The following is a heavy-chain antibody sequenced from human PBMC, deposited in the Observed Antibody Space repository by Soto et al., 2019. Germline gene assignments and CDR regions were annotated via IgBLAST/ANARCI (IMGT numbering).Heavy chain of an antibody. Sequence: QVQLQVSGPGLVKPSETLSLTCTVSGGSISSYYWSWIRQPPGKGLEWIGYIYNSGSTNYNPSLKSRVTISVDTSKNQFSLKLSSVTAADTAVYYCARGINGYNLYWGQGTLVTVSS. CDR3: ARGINGYNLY. J-gene: IGHJ4*02. V-gene: IGHV4-59*01. CDR1: GGSISSYY. CDR2: IYNSGST. D-gene: IGHD5-12*01.